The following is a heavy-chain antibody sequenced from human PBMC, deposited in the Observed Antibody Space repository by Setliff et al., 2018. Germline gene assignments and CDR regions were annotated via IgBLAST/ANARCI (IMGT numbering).Heavy chain of an antibody. CDR2: IYYSGST. CDR3: ARVRDYEIDY. J-gene: IGHJ4*02. CDR1: GASITSHY. V-gene: IGHV4-59*11. D-gene: IGHD3-16*01. Sequence: KPSETLSLTCTVSGASITSHYWSWIRQPPGKGLEWIGDIYYSGSTYYSPSLKSRVTISVDTSKNQFSLKLSSVTAADTAVYYCARVRDYEIDYWGQGTLVTVSS.